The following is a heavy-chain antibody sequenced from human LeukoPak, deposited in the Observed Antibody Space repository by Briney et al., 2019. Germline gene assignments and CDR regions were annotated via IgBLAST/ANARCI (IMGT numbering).Heavy chain of an antibody. V-gene: IGHV3-23*01. J-gene: IGHJ4*02. D-gene: IGHD1-26*01. CDR3: AKDLISWELPAAKGFDY. CDR2: ISGSGGST. Sequence: GGSLRLSCAASGLTFSSYAMSWVRQAPGKGLEWVSAISGSGGSTYYADSVKGRFTISRDNSKNTLYLQMNSLRAEDTAVYYCAKDLISWELPAAKGFDYWGQGTLVTVSS. CDR1: GLTFSSYA.